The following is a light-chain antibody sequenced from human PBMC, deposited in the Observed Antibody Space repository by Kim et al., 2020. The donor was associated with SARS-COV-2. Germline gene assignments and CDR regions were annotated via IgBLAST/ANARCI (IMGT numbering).Light chain of an antibody. Sequence: QSALTQPASVSGSPGQSITISCTGTSSDVGGYNFVSWYQQHPGKVPKLLIYVVSNRPSGVSNRFSGSKSGNTASLTISGLQAEDEADYYCSSYTNSDTRVFGGGTQLTVL. J-gene: IGLJ3*02. CDR1: SSDVGGYNF. CDR2: VVS. V-gene: IGLV2-14*03. CDR3: SSYTNSDTRV.